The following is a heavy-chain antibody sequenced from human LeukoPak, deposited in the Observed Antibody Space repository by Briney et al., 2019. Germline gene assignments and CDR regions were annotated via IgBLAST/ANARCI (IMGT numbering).Heavy chain of an antibody. CDR2: INPSGGST. V-gene: IGHV1-46*01. CDR1: GYTFTSYY. J-gene: IGHJ5*02. D-gene: IGHD3-16*01. Sequence: GASVKVSCKASGYTFTSYYMHWVRQAPGQGLEWMGIINPSGGSTSYAQTFQGRVTMTRDMSTSTVYMELSSLRSEDTAVYYCARGGLRLRGYNWFDPWGQGTLVTVSS. CDR3: ARGGLRLRGYNWFDP.